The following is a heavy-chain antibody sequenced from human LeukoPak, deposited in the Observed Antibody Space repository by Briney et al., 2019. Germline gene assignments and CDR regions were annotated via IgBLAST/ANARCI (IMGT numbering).Heavy chain of an antibody. J-gene: IGHJ3*02. CDR3: ARDGRWLQLAPDAFDI. CDR1: GFTFSSYE. Sequence: GGSLRLSCAASGFTFSSYEMNWVRQAPGKGLEWVSYISSSGSTIYYADSVKGRFTMSRDNSKNTLYLQMNSLRVEDTAVYYCARDGRWLQLAPDAFDIWGQGTMVTVSS. CDR2: ISSSGSTI. D-gene: IGHD5-24*01. V-gene: IGHV3-48*03.